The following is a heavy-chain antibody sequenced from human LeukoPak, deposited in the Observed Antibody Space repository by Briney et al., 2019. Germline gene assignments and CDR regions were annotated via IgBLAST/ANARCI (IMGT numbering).Heavy chain of an antibody. CDR3: ASGVTIFGASFDY. J-gene: IGHJ4*02. V-gene: IGHV1-69*06. CDR2: IIPIFGTA. CDR1: GGTFSSYA. Sequence: ASVKVSCKASGGTFSSYAISWVRQAPGQGLEWMGGIIPIFGTANYAQKFQGRVTITADKSTSTAYMELSSLRSEDTAVYCCASGVTIFGASFDYWGQGTLVTVSS. D-gene: IGHD3-3*01.